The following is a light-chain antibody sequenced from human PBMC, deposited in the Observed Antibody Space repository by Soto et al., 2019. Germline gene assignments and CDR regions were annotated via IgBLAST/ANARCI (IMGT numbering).Light chain of an antibody. CDR1: PSISRW. CDR2: KAS. CDR3: QQHNTYPYT. V-gene: IGKV1-5*03. J-gene: IGKJ2*01. Sequence: DIQMTQSPSTLSASVGDRVTITCRASPSISRWLAWDQQKPGKAPKLLIYKASSLESGVPSRFSGSESGTEFTLTISSLQPDDFATYYCQQHNTYPYTFGQGTELEIK.